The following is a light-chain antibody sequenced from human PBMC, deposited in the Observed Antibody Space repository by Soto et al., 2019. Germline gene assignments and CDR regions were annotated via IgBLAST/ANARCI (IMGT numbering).Light chain of an antibody. J-gene: IGLJ1*01. CDR3: SAYTTSSTPCV. V-gene: IGLV1-44*01. CDR2: GND. CDR1: STNIGRNP. Sequence: QSVLTQPPSASGTPGQRVTISCSGTSTNIGRNPVYWYQQLPGTAPKLLIYGNDQRPSGVPDRFSGSKSGNTASLTISGLQAEDEADYYCSAYTTSSTPCVFGTGTKLTVL.